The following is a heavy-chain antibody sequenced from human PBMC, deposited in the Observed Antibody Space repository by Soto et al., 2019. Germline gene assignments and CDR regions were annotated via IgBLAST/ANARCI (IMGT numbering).Heavy chain of an antibody. CDR3: ARVSYCSGGRSFDY. Sequence: QVQLVQSGAEVMKPGSSVKVSCKASGDTFSSNTFNWVRQAPGQGLEWMGGIIPMFGTTNYAQKFQDRLTITADASTTTAYMEVNSLRSEDTAVYYCARVSYCSGGRSFDYWGQGTLITVSS. J-gene: IGHJ4*02. V-gene: IGHV1-69*01. CDR2: IIPMFGTT. CDR1: GDTFSSNT. D-gene: IGHD6-19*01.